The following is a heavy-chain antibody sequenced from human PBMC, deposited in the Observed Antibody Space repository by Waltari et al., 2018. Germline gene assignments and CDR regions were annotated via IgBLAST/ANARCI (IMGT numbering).Heavy chain of an antibody. CDR1: GFTFSSYA. CDR2: IIRGGTT. D-gene: IGHD6-13*01. CDR3: AKDWAAAGSRGFDY. V-gene: IGHV3-23*01. Sequence: EVHLLESGGGVVQPGGSLRLSCAASGFTFSSYAMSWVRQAPGKGLEWVSGIIRGGTTYYADAVKCRFTISRDNSKNTLDLQMNSLRAEDTAIYYCAKDWAAAGSRGFDYWGQGTLVTVSS. J-gene: IGHJ4*02.